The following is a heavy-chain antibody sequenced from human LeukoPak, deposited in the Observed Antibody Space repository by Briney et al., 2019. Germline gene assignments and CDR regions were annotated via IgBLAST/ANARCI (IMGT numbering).Heavy chain of an antibody. CDR3: ARDYSIAAANDY. J-gene: IGHJ4*02. CDR2: MNPNSGNT. V-gene: IGHV1-8*02. Sequence: ASVKVSCKASGYNFTNYDINWVRQATGQGLEWMGWMNPNSGNTGYAQKFQGRVTMTRNTSISTAYMELSSLRSEDTAVYYCARDYSIAAANDYWGQGTLVTVSS. CDR1: GYNFTNYD. D-gene: IGHD6-13*01.